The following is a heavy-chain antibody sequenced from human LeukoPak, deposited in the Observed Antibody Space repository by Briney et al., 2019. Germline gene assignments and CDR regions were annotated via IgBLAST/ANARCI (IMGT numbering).Heavy chain of an antibody. CDR3: AKETSD. CDR1: GFTFSSYS. Sequence: PGGSLRLSCAASGFTFSSYSMNWVRQAPGKGLECVSYISSSSTTIYYADSVKGRFTISRDNSKNTLYLQMNSLRAEDTAVYYCAKETSDWGQGALVTVSS. J-gene: IGHJ4*02. V-gene: IGHV3-48*01. CDR2: ISSSSTTI.